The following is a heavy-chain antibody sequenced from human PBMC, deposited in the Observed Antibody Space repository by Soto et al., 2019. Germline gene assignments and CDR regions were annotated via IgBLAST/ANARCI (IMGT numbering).Heavy chain of an antibody. CDR1: GFTFSSYA. D-gene: IGHD3-16*02. V-gene: IGHV3-23*01. CDR3: AKDHVYDYIWGSYRYTEDWFDP. CDR2: ISGRGGST. J-gene: IGHJ5*02. Sequence: EVQLLESGGGLVQPGGSLRLSCAASGFTFSSYAMSWVRQAPGKGLEWVSAISGRGGSTYYADSVKGRFTISRDNSKNTLYLQMNSLRAEDTAVYYCAKDHVYDYIWGSYRYTEDWFDPWGQGTLVTVSS.